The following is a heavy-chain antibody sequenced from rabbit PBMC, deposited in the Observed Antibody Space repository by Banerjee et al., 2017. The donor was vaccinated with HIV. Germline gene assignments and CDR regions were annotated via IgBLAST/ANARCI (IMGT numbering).Heavy chain of an antibody. D-gene: IGHD6-1*01. CDR2: IWIGNSAST. CDR3: ARDNVGGAYYFRL. CDR1: GFSFSSGYD. V-gene: IGHV1S45*01. J-gene: IGHJ4*01. Sequence: QQQLVESGGDLVKPEGSLTLTCTASGFSFSSGYDMCWVRQAPGKGLEWIGCIWIGNSASTYYASWAKGRFTISRTSSTTVTLQMTSLTAADTATYFCARDNVGGAYYFRLWGPGTLVTVS.